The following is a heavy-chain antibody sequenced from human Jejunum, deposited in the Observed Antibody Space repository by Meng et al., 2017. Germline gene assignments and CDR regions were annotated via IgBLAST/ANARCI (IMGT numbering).Heavy chain of an antibody. D-gene: IGHD2-2*01. Sequence: QVQLQESVPGLVKPSGTLSLTCAVSGGYINKENWWSWVRQSPERGLEWIGEIYHGGNTNYNPSLKRRVTMSVDESTNQMSLKLTSVTAADTAVYYCVRGEFAMLARFDFWGQGILVTVS. CDR2: IYHGGNT. J-gene: IGHJ4*02. CDR1: GGYINKENW. V-gene: IGHV4-4*02. CDR3: VRGEFAMLARFDF.